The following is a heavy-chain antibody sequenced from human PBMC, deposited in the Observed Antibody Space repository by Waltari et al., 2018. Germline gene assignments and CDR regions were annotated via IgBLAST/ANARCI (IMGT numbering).Heavy chain of an antibody. V-gene: IGHV4-4*07. CDR3: AGGSSAWGLLPKYYFDY. D-gene: IGHD2-15*01. Sequence: QVQLQESGPGLVKPSESLSLTCTVSGGSVSRYYWSWIRQPAGKGLEWIGRIYTSGNTNYNPSLKSRLTMSVDTSKNQFSLKLNSVTAADTAVYYCAGGSSAWGLLPKYYFDYWGQGTLVTVSS. J-gene: IGHJ4*02. CDR2: IYTSGNT. CDR1: GGSVSRYY.